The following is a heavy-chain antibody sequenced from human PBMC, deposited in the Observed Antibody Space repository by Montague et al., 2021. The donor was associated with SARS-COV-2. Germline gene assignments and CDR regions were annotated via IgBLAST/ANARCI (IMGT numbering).Heavy chain of an antibody. D-gene: IGHD4-11*01. CDR3: VRVTHPRSAWPYYMDV. V-gene: IGHV4-39*01. Sequence: SETLSLTCTVSGGSISSSSNYWGWIRQPPGKGLEWIGSINNRGNTYNNPSLRSRVSISVDTSKNQFSLNVRSVTAADTGLFYCVRVTHPRSAWPYYMDVWGKGTTVTV. CDR2: INNRGNT. J-gene: IGHJ6*03. CDR1: GGSISSSSNY.